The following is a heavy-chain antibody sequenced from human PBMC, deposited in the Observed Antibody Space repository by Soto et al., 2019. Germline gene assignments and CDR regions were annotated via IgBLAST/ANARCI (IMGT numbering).Heavy chain of an antibody. CDR1: GFTFHDYT. D-gene: IGHD3-10*01. CDR3: AKSSGSYYNHLDY. V-gene: IGHV3-9*01. Sequence: EVQLVESGGGLVQPGRSLRLSCAASGFTFHDYTMHWVRQAPGKGLEWVSGISWDSDDIGYADSVKGRFTISRDNAKNSLYLQMNVLSAEDTALYFCAKSSGSYYNHLDYWGQGTLVIVSS. CDR2: ISWDSDDI. J-gene: IGHJ4*02.